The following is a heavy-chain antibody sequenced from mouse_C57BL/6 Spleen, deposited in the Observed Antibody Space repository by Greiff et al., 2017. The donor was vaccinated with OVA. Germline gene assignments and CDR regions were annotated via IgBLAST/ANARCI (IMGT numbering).Heavy chain of an antibody. Sequence: QVQLQQPGAELVKPGASVEMSCKASGYTFTSYWITWVKQRPGQGLEWIGDIYPGSGSTNYNEKFKSKATLTVDTSSSTAYMQLSSLTSEDSAVDYCARTVVATRWYFDVWGTGTTVTVSS. D-gene: IGHD1-1*01. CDR3: ARTVVATRWYFDV. J-gene: IGHJ1*03. V-gene: IGHV1-55*01. CDR2: IYPGSGST. CDR1: GYTFTSYW.